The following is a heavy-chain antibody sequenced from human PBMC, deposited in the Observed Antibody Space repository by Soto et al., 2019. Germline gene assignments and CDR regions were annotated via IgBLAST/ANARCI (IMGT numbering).Heavy chain of an antibody. J-gene: IGHJ6*02. CDR2: IKRDASEK. Sequence: PGGSLRLSCEASGFFFSNFWMTWVRQAPGKGLEWVANIKRDASEKYYLDSVKGRFTISRDNARDSLFLQMNSLRVEDTAIYYCASRYLEHCFSSSCSAPYDFWGQGALVTVSSGWTFCHCDSYYYYDMDVWGQGTTVTVSS. CDR3: ASRYLEHCFSSSCSAPYDFWGQGALVTVSSGWTFCHCDSYYYYDMDV. V-gene: IGHV3-7*05. D-gene: IGHD2-2*01. CDR1: GFFFSNFW.